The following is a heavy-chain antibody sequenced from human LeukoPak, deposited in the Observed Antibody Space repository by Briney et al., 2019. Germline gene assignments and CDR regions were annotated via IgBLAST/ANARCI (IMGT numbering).Heavy chain of an antibody. D-gene: IGHD2-2*01. V-gene: IGHV5-51*01. CDR2: IYPGDSDT. CDR3: ARRQGCSNTACPPDY. J-gene: IGHJ4*02. CDR1: GFSFNMYW. Sequence: GESLKISCKGSGFSFNMYWIGWVRQMPGKGLEWKGIIYPGDSDTRYSPSFQGQVTISVDKSISTAYLQWSSLKASDTAMYYCARRQGCSNTACPPDYWGQGTLVTVSS.